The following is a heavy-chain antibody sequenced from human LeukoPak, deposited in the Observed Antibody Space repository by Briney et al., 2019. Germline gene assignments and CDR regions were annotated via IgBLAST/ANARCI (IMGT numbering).Heavy chain of an antibody. J-gene: IGHJ4*02. D-gene: IGHD1-26*01. Sequence: GGSLRLSCAASGFTFSSYGMHWVRQAPGKGLEWVAVTSYDGSNTYYVDSVKGRLTISRDNSKNTLYLQMNSLRPEDTAVYYCAKDRRDRGSHLDYWGQGTLVTVSS. CDR1: GFTFSSYG. CDR2: TSYDGSNT. CDR3: AKDRRDRGSHLDY. V-gene: IGHV3-30*18.